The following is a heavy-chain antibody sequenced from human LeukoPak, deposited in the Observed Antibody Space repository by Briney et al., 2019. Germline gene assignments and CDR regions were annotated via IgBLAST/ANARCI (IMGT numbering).Heavy chain of an antibody. CDR3: ARDLDSSSWYDY. CDR2: ISSSSSYI. D-gene: IGHD6-13*01. J-gene: IGHJ4*02. V-gene: IGHV3-21*01. CDR1: GFTFSSYS. Sequence: GGSLRLSCAASGFTFSSYSMNWVRQAPGKGLEWVSSISSSSSYIYYADSVKGRFTISRDNAKNSLYLQMNSLRAEDTAAYYCARDLDSSSWYDYWGQGTLVTVSS.